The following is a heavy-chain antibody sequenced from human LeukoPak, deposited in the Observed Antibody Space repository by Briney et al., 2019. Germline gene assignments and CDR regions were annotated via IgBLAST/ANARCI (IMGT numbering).Heavy chain of an antibody. CDR2: INHSGST. J-gene: IGHJ4*02. V-gene: IGHV4-34*01. Sequence: SETLSLTCAVYGGSFSGYYWSWIRQPPGKGLEWIGEINHSGSTNYNPSLKSRVTISVDTSKNQFSLKLSSVTAADTAVYYCAREGRKNYYDSSGSPSSDYWGQGTLVTVSS. CDR3: AREGRKNYYDSSGSPSSDY. CDR1: GGSFSGYY. D-gene: IGHD3-22*01.